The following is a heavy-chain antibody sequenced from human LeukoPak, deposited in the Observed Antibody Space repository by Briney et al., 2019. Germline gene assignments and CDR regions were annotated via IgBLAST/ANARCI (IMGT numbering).Heavy chain of an antibody. J-gene: IGHJ4*02. D-gene: IGHD6-13*01. CDR2: INPNSGGT. V-gene: IGHV1-2*02. CDR3: ARVPYSSSWAYFDY. Sequence: ASVKVSCKASGYTFTGYYMHWVRQAPGQGLEWMGWINPNSGGTNYAQKFQGRVTMTKDTSISTAYMELSRLRSDDTAVYYCARVPYSSSWAYFDYWGQGTLVTVSS. CDR1: GYTFTGYY.